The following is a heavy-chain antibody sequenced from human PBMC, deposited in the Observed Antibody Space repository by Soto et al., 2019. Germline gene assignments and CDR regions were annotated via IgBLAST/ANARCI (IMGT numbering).Heavy chain of an antibody. CDR1: GGSISSSNW. J-gene: IGHJ1*01. CDR3: MTTVTTAEYFQH. V-gene: IGHV4-4*02. CDR2: IYHSGST. D-gene: IGHD4-17*01. Sequence: QVQLQESGPGLVKPSGTLSLTCAVSGGSISSSNWWSWVRQPPGKGLEWIGEIYHSGSTNYNPSLKCRVTISVAKSKNQFSLKLSSVTAADTAVYYCMTTVTTAEYFQHWGQGTLVTVSS.